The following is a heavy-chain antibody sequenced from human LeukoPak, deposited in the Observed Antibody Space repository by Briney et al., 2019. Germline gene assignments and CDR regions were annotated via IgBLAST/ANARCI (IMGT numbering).Heavy chain of an antibody. CDR2: ITGSGAFT. CDR3: AKRSAESSGYFDY. Sequence: PGGSLRLSCAASGITFIKYSMTWVRQAPGKGLEWVSAITGSGAFTDYADSVKGRFTISRDNSKNTLYLQMNSLRADDTALYYCAKRSAESSGYFDYWGQGTLVTVSS. J-gene: IGHJ4*02. CDR1: GITFIKYS. D-gene: IGHD6-19*01. V-gene: IGHV3-23*01.